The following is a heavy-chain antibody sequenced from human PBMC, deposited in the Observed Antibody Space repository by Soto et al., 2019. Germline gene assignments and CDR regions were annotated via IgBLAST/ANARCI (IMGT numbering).Heavy chain of an antibody. Sequence: EVQLLGSGGGLVQPGGSLRLSCVASGFTFSKLAISWVRQAPGKGLEWVSVVSESGDRTYYADSVKGRFTISRDNSKDMLYLQMNSLGAEDTAVYYCTKGGWLDDWGKGTLVTVSS. CDR2: VSESGDRT. D-gene: IGHD6-19*01. V-gene: IGHV3-23*01. CDR1: GFTFSKLA. CDR3: TKGGWLDD. J-gene: IGHJ4*02.